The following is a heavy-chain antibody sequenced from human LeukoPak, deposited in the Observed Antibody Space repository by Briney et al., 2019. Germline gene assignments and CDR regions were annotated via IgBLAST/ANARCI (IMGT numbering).Heavy chain of an antibody. Sequence: GGSLRLSCAASGFTFSSYSMNWVRQAPGKGLEGVSSISSSSSYIYYADSVKGRFSISRDNAKNSLYLQMNSLRAEDTAVYYCARGYSRGYMDVWGKGTTVTVSS. CDR3: ARGYSRGYMDV. J-gene: IGHJ6*03. CDR1: GFTFSSYS. CDR2: ISSSSSYI. D-gene: IGHD6-13*01. V-gene: IGHV3-21*01.